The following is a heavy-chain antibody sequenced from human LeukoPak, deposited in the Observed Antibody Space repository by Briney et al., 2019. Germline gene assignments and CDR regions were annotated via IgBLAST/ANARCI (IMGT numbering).Heavy chain of an antibody. Sequence: ASVKVSCKVSGYTLTELSMHWVRQAPGKGLEWMGGFDPEDGETIYAQKFQGRVTMTEDTSTDTAYMELSSLRSEDTAVYYCATVWFGELSLDYWGQGTLVTVSS. J-gene: IGHJ4*02. D-gene: IGHD3-10*01. CDR2: FDPEDGET. CDR3: ATVWFGELSLDY. CDR1: GYTLTELS. V-gene: IGHV1-24*01.